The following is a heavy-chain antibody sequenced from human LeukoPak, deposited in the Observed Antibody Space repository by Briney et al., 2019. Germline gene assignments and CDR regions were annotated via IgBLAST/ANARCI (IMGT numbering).Heavy chain of an antibody. CDR1: GGSISSGGYY. CDR2: IYHSGST. Sequence: SETLSLTCTVSGGSISSGGYYWSWIRQPPGKGLEWIGYIYHSGSTYYNPSLKSRVTISVDKSKNQFSLKLSSVTAADTALYYCARESGYCSGGSCFDTRYFDSWGQGTLVTVSS. J-gene: IGHJ4*02. CDR3: ARESGYCSGGSCFDTRYFDS. V-gene: IGHV4-30-2*01. D-gene: IGHD2-15*01.